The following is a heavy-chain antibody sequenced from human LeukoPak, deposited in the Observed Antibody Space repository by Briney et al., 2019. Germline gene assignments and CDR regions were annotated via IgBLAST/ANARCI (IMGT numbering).Heavy chain of an antibody. CDR1: GGSFSGYY. CDR3: ARVYYSNSYDYWYFDL. D-gene: IGHD6-13*01. J-gene: IGHJ2*01. Sequence: ASETLSLTCAVYGGSFSGYYWSWIRQPPGKGLEWIGAINHSGSTNYNPSLKSRVTISLDTSKNLFSLKLSSVTAADTAVYYCARVYYSNSYDYWYFDLWGRGTLVTVSS. CDR2: INHSGST. V-gene: IGHV4-34*01.